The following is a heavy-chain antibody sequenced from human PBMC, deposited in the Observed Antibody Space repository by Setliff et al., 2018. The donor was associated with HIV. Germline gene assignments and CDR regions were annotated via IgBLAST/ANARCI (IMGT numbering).Heavy chain of an antibody. D-gene: IGHD6-19*01. Sequence: ASVKVSCKASGDIFSRYGISWVRQAPGQRLEWMGWINAGSGNTKYSQKFQGRVTITRDTSARTAYMELSSLRSEDTAVYYCARVFSGISGWFLFDYWGQGTLVTVSS. CDR2: INAGSGNT. CDR3: ARVFSGISGWFLFDY. J-gene: IGHJ4*02. V-gene: IGHV1-3*01. CDR1: GDIFSRYG.